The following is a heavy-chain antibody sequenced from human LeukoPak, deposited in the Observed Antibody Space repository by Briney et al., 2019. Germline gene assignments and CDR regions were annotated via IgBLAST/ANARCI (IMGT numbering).Heavy chain of an antibody. J-gene: IGHJ3*02. CDR3: AKARGHDAFDI. CDR1: GFTFSSYA. V-gene: IGHV3-21*04. Sequence: GGSLRLSCAASGFTFSSYALIWVRQAPGKGLEWVSSISSSSSYIYYADSVKGRFTISRDNAKNSLYLQMNSLRAEDTALYYCAKARGHDAFDIWGQGTMVTVSS. CDR2: ISSSSSYI.